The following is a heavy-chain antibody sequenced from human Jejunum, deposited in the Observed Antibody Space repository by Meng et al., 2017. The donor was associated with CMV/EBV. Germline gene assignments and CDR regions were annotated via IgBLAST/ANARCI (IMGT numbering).Heavy chain of an antibody. D-gene: IGHD6-19*01. V-gene: IGHV4-39*07. CDR1: GGSISSNSYY. J-gene: IGHJ4*02. Sequence: GGSISSNSYYWGWIRQPPGKGLEWIGSIYDSGTTDYNPSLKSRVTISVDTSNNQFSLKLTSVTAADTAVYYCARVSYIAMSATAAYWGQGTLVTVSS. CDR3: ARVSYIAMSATAAY. CDR2: IYDSGTT.